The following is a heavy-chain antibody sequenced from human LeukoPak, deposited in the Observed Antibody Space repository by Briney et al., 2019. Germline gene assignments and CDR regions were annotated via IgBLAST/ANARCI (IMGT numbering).Heavy chain of an antibody. CDR2: INPNSGGT. CDR1: EYTXIGYY. D-gene: IGHD6-19*01. CDR3: ARAQYGSGWNRFQH. J-gene: IGHJ1*01. V-gene: IGHV1-2*02. Sequence: GASVKVSCKASEYTXIGYYLHWVRQAPGQGLESMGWINPNSGGTNYAQKFQGRVTMTRDTSISTAYMELSRLRSDDTAVYYCARAQYGSGWNRFQHWGQGTLVTVSS.